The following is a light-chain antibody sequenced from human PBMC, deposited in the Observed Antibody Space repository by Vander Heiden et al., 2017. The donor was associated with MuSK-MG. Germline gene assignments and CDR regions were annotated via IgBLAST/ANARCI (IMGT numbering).Light chain of an antibody. CDR2: DAF. Sequence: DILMTQSPVTLSVSPGERATLSCRASQSVGSRLAWYQQKPGQAPRLLIYDAFTRATGIPDRFSGGGSGTEFTLTINSLQSEDSAIYYWQHDDRGHLFGHGTTVEIK. CDR3: QHDDRGHL. V-gene: IGKV3-15*01. CDR1: QSVGSR. J-gene: IGKJ3*01.